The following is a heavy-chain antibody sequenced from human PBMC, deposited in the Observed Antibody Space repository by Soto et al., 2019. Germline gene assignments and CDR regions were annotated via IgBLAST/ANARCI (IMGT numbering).Heavy chain of an antibody. CDR3: AKDRSLTAMVQ. CDR2: ISYDGSNK. J-gene: IGHJ4*02. D-gene: IGHD5-18*01. CDR1: GFTFSSYG. Sequence: QVQLVESGGGVVQPGRSLRLSCAASGFTFSSYGMHWVRQAPGKGLEWVAVISYDGSNKYYADSVKGRFTISRDNSKNTLYLQMNSLRAEDTAVYYCAKDRSLTAMVQWGQGTLVTVSS. V-gene: IGHV3-30*18.